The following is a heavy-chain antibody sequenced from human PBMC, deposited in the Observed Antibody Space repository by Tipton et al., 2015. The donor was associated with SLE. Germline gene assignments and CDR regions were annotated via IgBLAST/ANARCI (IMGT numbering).Heavy chain of an antibody. J-gene: IGHJ4*02. CDR3: ARGDPQGLEPFDY. Sequence: TLSLTCTVSGGSMSTYYWSWIRQPPGKGLEWIGYIYHSGSTNYSPSLRSRVTISVDMSKNQLSLQLSSVTTADTAVYYCARGDPQGLEPFDYWGQGTLVTVSS. CDR2: IYHSGST. D-gene: IGHD1-1*01. V-gene: IGHV4-59*01. CDR1: GGSMSTYY.